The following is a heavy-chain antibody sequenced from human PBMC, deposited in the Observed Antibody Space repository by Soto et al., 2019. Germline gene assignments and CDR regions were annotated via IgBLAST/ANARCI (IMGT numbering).Heavy chain of an antibody. V-gene: IGHV3-15*01. J-gene: IGHJ6*03. CDR1: GFTFSNAW. Sequence: EVQLVESGGGLVKPGGSLRLSCAASGFTFSNAWMSWVRQAPGKGLEWVGRIKSKTDGGTTDYAAPVKGRFTISRDDSKNTLYLQMNSLKTEDTAVYYCTAYYYGSGDYYYYYYMDVWGKGTTVTVSS. CDR3: TAYYYGSGDYYYYYYMDV. CDR2: IKSKTDGGTT. D-gene: IGHD3-10*01.